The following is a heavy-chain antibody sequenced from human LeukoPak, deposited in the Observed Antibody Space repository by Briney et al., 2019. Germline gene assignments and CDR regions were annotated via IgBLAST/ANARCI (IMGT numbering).Heavy chain of an antibody. V-gene: IGHV3-21*01. J-gene: IGHJ6*02. D-gene: IGHD3-10*01. CDR3: ARDQGGLLWFGELLGYYYGMDV. CDR2: ISSSSSYI. CDR1: GFTFSSYS. Sequence: GGSLRLSCAASGFTFSSYSMNWVRQAPGKGLEWVPSISSSSSYIYYADSVKGRFTISRDNAKNSLYLQMNSLRAEDTAVYYCARDQGGLLWFGELLGYYYGMDVWGQGTTVTVSS.